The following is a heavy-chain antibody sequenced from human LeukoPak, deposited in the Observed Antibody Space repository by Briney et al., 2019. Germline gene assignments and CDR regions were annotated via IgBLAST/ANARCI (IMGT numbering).Heavy chain of an antibody. CDR1: GFTFSSYG. J-gene: IGHJ6*02. CDR2: IWYDGSNK. CDR3: ARDRPTRRRLNYYYYYGMDV. V-gene: IGHV3-33*01. Sequence: PGRSLRLSCAASGFTFSSYGMHWVRQAPGKGLEWVAVIWYDGSNKYYADSVKGRFTISRDNSKNTLYLQMNSLRAEDTAVYYCARDRPTRRRLNYYYYYGMDVWGQGTTVTVSS.